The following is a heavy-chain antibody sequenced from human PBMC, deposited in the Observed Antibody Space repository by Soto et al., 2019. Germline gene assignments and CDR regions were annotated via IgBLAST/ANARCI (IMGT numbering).Heavy chain of an antibody. CDR3: ARISSRYYYYHGMDV. D-gene: IGHD6-6*01. V-gene: IGHV4-59*01. CDR2: IYYSGST. CDR1: GGSISSYY. Sequence: SETLSLTCTVSGGSISSYYWSWIRQPPGKGLEWIGYIYYSGSTNYNPSLKSRVTISVDTSKNQFSLKLSSVTAADTAVYYCARISSRYYYYHGMDVWGQGTTVTVSS. J-gene: IGHJ6*02.